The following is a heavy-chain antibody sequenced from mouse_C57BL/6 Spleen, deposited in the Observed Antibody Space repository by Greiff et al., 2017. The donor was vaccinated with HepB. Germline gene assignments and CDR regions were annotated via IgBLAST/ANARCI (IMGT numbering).Heavy chain of an antibody. CDR1: GYSITSGYY. D-gene: IGHD4-1*01. J-gene: IGHJ4*01. Sequence: VQLQQSGPGLVKPSQSLSLTCSVTGYSITSGYYWNWIRQFPGNKLEWMGYISYDGSNNYNPSLKTRISITRDTSKNQFFLKLNSVTTEDTATYYCARLGVDYAMDYWGQGTSVTVSS. V-gene: IGHV3-6*01. CDR3: ARLGVDYAMDY. CDR2: ISYDGSN.